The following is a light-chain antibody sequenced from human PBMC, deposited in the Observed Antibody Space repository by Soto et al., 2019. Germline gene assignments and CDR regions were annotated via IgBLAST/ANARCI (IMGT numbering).Light chain of an antibody. Sequence: QSALTQPPSVSGAPGLRVTISCTGSNSNIGAGYDVHWYQQLPGTAPKLLIYNDIKRPSGVPDRFSGSKSGTSASLAITGLQAEDEADYYCQSYDSILSGHVFGPGTQLTVL. CDR3: QSYDSILSGHV. V-gene: IGLV1-40*01. CDR2: NDI. J-gene: IGLJ7*01. CDR1: NSNIGAGYD.